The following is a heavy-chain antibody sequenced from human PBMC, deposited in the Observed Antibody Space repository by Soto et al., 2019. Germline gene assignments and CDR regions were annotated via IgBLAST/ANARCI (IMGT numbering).Heavy chain of an antibody. V-gene: IGHV3-48*02. Sequence: EVQLVESGGGLVQPGGSLRLSCAASGFTFSSYDMSWVRQAPGRGLEWVSYISKSESPIYYADSVKGRFTISRDNARNALYLQMNSLRDDDTAVYYCARGFSYASLGYWGQGTRTTVSS. J-gene: IGHJ4*02. D-gene: IGHD5-18*01. CDR2: ISKSESPI. CDR1: GFTFSSYD. CDR3: ARGFSYASLGY.